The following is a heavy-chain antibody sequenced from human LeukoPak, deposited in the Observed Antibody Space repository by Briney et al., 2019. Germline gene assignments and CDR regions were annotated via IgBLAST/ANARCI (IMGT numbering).Heavy chain of an antibody. CDR3: ARFDTAMVTH. CDR2: TYYRSKWYS. Sequence: SQTLSLTCAIAGDSVSSRSAAWNWIRQSPSRGLECLGRTYYRSKWYSDYAVSVKSRITITPDTSKNQFSLKLSSVTAADTAVYYCARFDTAMVTHWGQGTLVTVSS. CDR1: GDSVSSRSAA. J-gene: IGHJ4*02. V-gene: IGHV6-1*01. D-gene: IGHD5-18*01.